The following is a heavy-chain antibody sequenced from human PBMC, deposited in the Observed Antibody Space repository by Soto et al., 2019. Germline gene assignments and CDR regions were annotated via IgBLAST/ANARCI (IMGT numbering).Heavy chain of an antibody. Sequence: QVQLVESGGGVVQPGRSLRLSCAASGFTFSSYGMHWVRQAPGKGLEWVAVISYDGSNKYYADSVKGRFTISRDNSKNTLYLQMNSLRAEDTAVYYCAKDVGVGAHWDYWGQGTLVTVSS. D-gene: IGHD1-26*01. J-gene: IGHJ4*02. CDR1: GFTFSSYG. CDR2: ISYDGSNK. CDR3: AKDVGVGAHWDY. V-gene: IGHV3-30*18.